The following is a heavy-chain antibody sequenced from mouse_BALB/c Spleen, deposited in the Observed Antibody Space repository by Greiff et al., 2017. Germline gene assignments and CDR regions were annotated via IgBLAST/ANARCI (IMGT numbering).Heavy chain of an antibody. V-gene: IGHV5-6-5*01. CDR1: GFTFSSYA. Sequence: DVKLVESGGGLVKPGGSLKLSCAASGFTFSSYAMSWVRQTPEKRLEWVASISSGGSTYYPDSVKGRFTISRDNARNILYLQMSSLRSEDTAMYYCARGSMITTGGQGTLVTVSA. J-gene: IGHJ3*01. D-gene: IGHD2-4*01. CDR2: ISSGGST. CDR3: ARGSMITT.